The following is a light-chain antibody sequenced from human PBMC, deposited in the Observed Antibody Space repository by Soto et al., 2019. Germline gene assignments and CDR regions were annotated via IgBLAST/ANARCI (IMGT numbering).Light chain of an antibody. CDR1: QSVSNNY. V-gene: IGKV3D-20*02. CDR2: DAY. Sequence: ELVLTQSPGTLSLSPGERATLSCSATQSVSNNYLAWYQQKPGQAPRLLIYDAYNRATGIPPRFSGSGSGTDFTLTISSLEPEDSAVYYCQQRHMWPITFGQGTRLEIK. J-gene: IGKJ5*01. CDR3: QQRHMWPIT.